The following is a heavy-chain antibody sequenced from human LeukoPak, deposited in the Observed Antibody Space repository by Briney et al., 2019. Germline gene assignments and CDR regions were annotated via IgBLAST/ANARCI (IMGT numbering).Heavy chain of an antibody. D-gene: IGHD3-10*01. V-gene: IGHV3-11*04. J-gene: IGHJ5*02. CDR2: VSSGSSTI. CDR1: GFTFSDYY. CDR3: QFGSGSYYNIPDNWFDP. Sequence: GGSLRLSCAASGFTFSDYYMSWIRQAPGKALEWVSYVSSGSSTIYYADSVKGRFTVSRDNGKRSLYLHMNSLRAEDTAVYYCQFGSGSYYNIPDNWFDPWGQGTLVTVSS.